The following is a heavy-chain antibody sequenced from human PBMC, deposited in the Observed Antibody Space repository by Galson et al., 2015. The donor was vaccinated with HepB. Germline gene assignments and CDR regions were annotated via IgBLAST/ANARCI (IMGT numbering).Heavy chain of an antibody. J-gene: IGHJ4*02. CDR3: AKEKKKYFDS. CDR1: GYTFSDSY. CDR2: MNANNGAT. V-gene: IGHV1-2*02. Sequence: SCKASGYTFSDSYMHWVRQAPGQGLEWMGWMNANNGATNYAQKFQGRVTMTRDTSISTAYMDLSSLRSDDTAVYYCAKEKKKYFDSWGQGTLITVSS.